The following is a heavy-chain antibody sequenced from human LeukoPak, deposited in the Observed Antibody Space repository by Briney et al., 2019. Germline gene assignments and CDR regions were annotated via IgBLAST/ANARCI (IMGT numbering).Heavy chain of an antibody. Sequence: GGSLRLSCAASGFTFSSYAMSWVRQAPGKGLEWVSAISGSGGSTYYADSVKGRFTISRDNSKNSLYLQMNSLRAEDTALYYCAKDRRTYDSSGYLSAGFDYWGQGTLVTVSS. CDR3: AKDRRTYDSSGYLSAGFDY. V-gene: IGHV3-23*01. D-gene: IGHD3-22*01. CDR1: GFTFSSYA. CDR2: ISGSGGST. J-gene: IGHJ4*02.